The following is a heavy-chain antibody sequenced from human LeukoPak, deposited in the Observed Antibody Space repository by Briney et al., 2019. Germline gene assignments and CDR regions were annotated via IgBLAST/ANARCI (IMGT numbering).Heavy chain of an antibody. D-gene: IGHD2-15*01. CDR3: ARDGRCSGGSCYSNY. Sequence: SETLSLTCAVYGGSFSGYYWSWIRQPPGKGLEWIGYIYYSGSTNYNPSLKSRVTISVDTSKNQFSLKLSSVTAADTAVYYCARDGRCSGGSCYSNYWGQGTLVTVSS. CDR2: IYYSGST. CDR1: GGSFSGYY. V-gene: IGHV4-59*01. J-gene: IGHJ4*02.